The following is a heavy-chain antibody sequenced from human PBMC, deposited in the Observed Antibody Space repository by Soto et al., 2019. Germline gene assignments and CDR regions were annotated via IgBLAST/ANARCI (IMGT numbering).Heavy chain of an antibody. CDR1: GFTFSSYW. D-gene: IGHD3-3*01. J-gene: IGHJ4*02. CDR3: ARVGNYDFWSGYYHFDY. Sequence: PGGSLRLSCAASGFTFSSYWMHWVRQAPGKGLVWVSRINSDGSSTSYADSVKGRFTISRDNAKNTLYLQMNSLRAEDTAVHYCARVGNYDFWSGYYHFDYWGQGTLVTVSS. V-gene: IGHV3-74*01. CDR2: INSDGSST.